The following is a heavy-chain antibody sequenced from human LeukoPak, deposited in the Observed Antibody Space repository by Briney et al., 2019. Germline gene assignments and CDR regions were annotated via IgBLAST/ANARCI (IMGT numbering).Heavy chain of an antibody. J-gene: IGHJ4*02. CDR1: GFTFSSYA. D-gene: IGHD6-19*01. CDR3: AKDLAGGQQWLVIFDY. CDR2: ISGSGGST. Sequence: GGSLRLSCAASGFTFSSYAMSWVRQAPGKGLEWVSAISGSGGSTYYADSVKGRFTISRDNSKNTLYLQMNSLRAEDTAVYYCAKDLAGGQQWLVIFDYWGQGTLVTVSS. V-gene: IGHV3-23*01.